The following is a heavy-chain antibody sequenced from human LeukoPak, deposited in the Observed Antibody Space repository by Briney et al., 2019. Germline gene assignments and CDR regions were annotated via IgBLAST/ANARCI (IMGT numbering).Heavy chain of an antibody. CDR2: VSYDGSNK. J-gene: IGHJ4*02. D-gene: IGHD3-16*02. V-gene: IGHV3-30-3*01. Sequence: PGGSLRLSCAASGFTFSNYAMHWVRQAPGQGLEWVAVVSYDGSNKYYADSVKGRFTTSRENSKNTLYLQMNSLRAEDAAVYYCATIGERRSGEIYRIDYWGQGTLVTVSS. CDR1: GFTFSNYA. CDR3: ATIGERRSGEIYRIDY.